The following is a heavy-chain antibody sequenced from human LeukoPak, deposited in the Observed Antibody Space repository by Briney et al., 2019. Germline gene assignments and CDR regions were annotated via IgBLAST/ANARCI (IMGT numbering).Heavy chain of an antibody. Sequence: GSVKVSCQASGYTLTSYGISWVRQAPGQGVEWVGWISAYNGNTSYAQKRQGRVTMTTDTSTSTAYKELRSLRSDDTAVYYCARDTYGSGSYNFDYWGQGTLVTVSS. V-gene: IGHV1-18*01. J-gene: IGHJ4*02. D-gene: IGHD3-10*01. CDR2: ISAYNGNT. CDR3: ARDTYGSGSYNFDY. CDR1: GYTLTSYG.